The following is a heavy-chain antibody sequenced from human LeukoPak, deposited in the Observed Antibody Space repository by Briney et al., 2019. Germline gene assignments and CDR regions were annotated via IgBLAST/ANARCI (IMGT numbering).Heavy chain of an antibody. CDR2: IYYSGST. Sequence: SETLSLTCTVSGGSISSYYWSWIRQPPGKGLEWIGYIYYSGSTNYNPSLKSRVTISVDTSKNQFSLKMSSVTATDTAVYYCAATDTAMVHFNWFDPWGQGTLVTVSS. D-gene: IGHD5-18*01. J-gene: IGHJ5*02. V-gene: IGHV4-59*01. CDR3: AATDTAMVHFNWFDP. CDR1: GGSISSYY.